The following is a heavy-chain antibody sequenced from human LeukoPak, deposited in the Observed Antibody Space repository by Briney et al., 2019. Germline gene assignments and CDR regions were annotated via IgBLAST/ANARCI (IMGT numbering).Heavy chain of an antibody. D-gene: IGHD3-3*01. CDR1: GFTFSSYG. J-gene: IGHJ4*02. Sequence: GGSLRLSCAASGFTFSSYGMHWVRQAPGKGLEWVAFIRYDGRIKYYADSVKGRFTISRDNSKNTLYLQMNSLRAEDTAVYYCAKKFWSGYSYYFDYWGQGTLVTVSS. CDR2: IRYDGRIK. V-gene: IGHV3-30*02. CDR3: AKKFWSGYSYYFDY.